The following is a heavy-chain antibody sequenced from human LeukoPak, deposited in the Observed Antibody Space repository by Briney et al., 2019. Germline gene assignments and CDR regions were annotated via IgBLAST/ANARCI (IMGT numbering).Heavy chain of an antibody. J-gene: IGHJ4*02. CDR3: ARAPRAYCSTTGSCLQDY. CDR1: GGSIGASINSPNW. D-gene: IGHD2-2*01. CDR2: IFHSGST. V-gene: IGHV4-4*02. Sequence: PSETLSLTCAVSGGSIGASINSPNWWSWVRQPPGKGLEWIGEIFHSGSTNYNPSLKSRVTMSVDKSKNQFSLNLTSVTAADTAVYFCARAPRAYCSTTGSCLQDYWGQGTLVTVSS.